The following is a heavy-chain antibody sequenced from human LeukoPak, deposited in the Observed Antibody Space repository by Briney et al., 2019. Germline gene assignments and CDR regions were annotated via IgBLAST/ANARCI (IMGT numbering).Heavy chain of an antibody. CDR1: GFTFSSYR. CDR2: ISSSSSSI. V-gene: IGHV3-21*01. Sequence: GGSLRLSCAASGFTFSSYRMNWVRQAPGKGLGWVLSISSSSSSIYYADSVKGRFTISRDNAENSLYLQMNSLRAEDTAVYYCARVPYGSGSYYLDYWGQGTLVTVSS. J-gene: IGHJ4*02. CDR3: ARVPYGSGSYYLDY. D-gene: IGHD3-10*01.